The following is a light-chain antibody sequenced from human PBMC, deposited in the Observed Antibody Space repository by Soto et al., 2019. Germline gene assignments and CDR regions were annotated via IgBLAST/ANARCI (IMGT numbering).Light chain of an antibody. CDR2: GAS. Sequence: EIVLTQSPGTLTLSPGERATLSCRASQSVSSSYLAWYQQKPGQAPRLLIYGASSRATGIPDRFSGSGSGTDFTLTSSRLEPEDSAVYYCQQYGSSPGFGPGTKVDN. CDR3: QQYGSSPG. V-gene: IGKV3-20*01. J-gene: IGKJ3*01. CDR1: QSVSSSY.